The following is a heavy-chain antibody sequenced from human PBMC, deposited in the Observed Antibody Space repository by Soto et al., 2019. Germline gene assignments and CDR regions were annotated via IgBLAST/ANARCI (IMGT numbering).Heavy chain of an antibody. V-gene: IGHV4-4*02. Sequence: SETLSLTCTLSAGSVRAPDWWNWVRQSPDKGLEWIAEVHISGHSNYNPSLRSRVSVSIDSSKDQIYLNLNSVTAADTAIYYCARVRQGCSANNCYFDPWGQGTQVTVSS. CDR1: AGSVRAPDW. D-gene: IGHD1-1*01. J-gene: IGHJ5*01. CDR2: VHISGHS. CDR3: ARVRQGCSANNCYFDP.